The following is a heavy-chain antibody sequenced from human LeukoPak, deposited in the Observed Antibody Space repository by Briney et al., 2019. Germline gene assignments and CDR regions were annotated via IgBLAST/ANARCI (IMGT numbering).Heavy chain of an antibody. CDR1: GFTFSSYS. J-gene: IGHJ4*02. V-gene: IGHV3-21*01. CDR3: ARSGRDGYNYSDY. D-gene: IGHD5-24*01. Sequence: GGSLRLSCAASGFTFSSYSMNWVRQAPGKGLEWVSSISSSSSYIYYADSVKGRFTISRDNAKNSLYLQMNSLRAKDTAVYYCARSGRDGYNYSDYWGQGTLVTVSS. CDR2: ISSSSSYI.